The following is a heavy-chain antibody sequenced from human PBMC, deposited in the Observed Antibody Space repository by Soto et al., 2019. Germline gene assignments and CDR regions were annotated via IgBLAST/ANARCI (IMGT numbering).Heavy chain of an antibody. CDR1: GFTFSSYA. Sequence: GGSLRLSCAASGFTFSSYAMIWVRQATGKGLEWVSAISGSGGSTYYADSVKGRFTISRDNSKNTLYLQMNSLRAEDTAEYYCAKDESVVPAAMGYFKHWGQGTPVPFSS. CDR3: AKDESVVPAAMGYFKH. J-gene: IGHJ1*01. D-gene: IGHD2-2*01. V-gene: IGHV3-23*01. CDR2: ISGSGGST.